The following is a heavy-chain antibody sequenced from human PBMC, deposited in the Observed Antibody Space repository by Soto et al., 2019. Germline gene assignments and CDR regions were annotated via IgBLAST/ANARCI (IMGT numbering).Heavy chain of an antibody. V-gene: IGHV3-30-3*01. CDR2: ISSDGSNK. CDR1: GFTFSSHA. D-gene: IGHD1-26*01. Sequence: ESGGGVVQPGRSLRLSCSVSGFTFSSHAMHWVRQAPGKGLEWVALISSDGSNKYYADSVKGRFTTSRDNSKNTMYLQMNRLGVEDTAVYYCARDDEGGSDCDLGYWGQGALVTVSS. CDR3: ARDDEGGSDCDLGY. J-gene: IGHJ4*02.